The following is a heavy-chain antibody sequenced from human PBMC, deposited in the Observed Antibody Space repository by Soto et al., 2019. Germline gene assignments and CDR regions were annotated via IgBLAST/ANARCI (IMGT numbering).Heavy chain of an antibody. CDR2: INPNSGGT. CDR1: GYTFTGYY. Sequence: ASVKVSCKASGYTFTGYYMHWVRQAPGQGLEWMGWINPNSGGTNYAQKFQGWVTMTRDTSISTAYMELSRLRSDDTAVYYCARGLDVYDFWSGYYDYWGQGTLVTVS. J-gene: IGHJ4*02. V-gene: IGHV1-2*04. CDR3: ARGLDVYDFWSGYYDY. D-gene: IGHD3-3*01.